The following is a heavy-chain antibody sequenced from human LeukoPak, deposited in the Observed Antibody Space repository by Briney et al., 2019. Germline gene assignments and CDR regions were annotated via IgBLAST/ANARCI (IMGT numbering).Heavy chain of an antibody. V-gene: IGHV1-24*01. J-gene: IGHJ6*04. Sequence: GASVTVSCKVSGYTLTELSMHWVRQAPGKGLEWMGGFDPEDGETIYAQKFQGRVTMTEDTSTDTAYMELSSLRSEDTAVYYCATIPGIAVAGVMGVWGKGTTVTVSS. D-gene: IGHD6-19*01. CDR1: GYTLTELS. CDR2: FDPEDGET. CDR3: ATIPGIAVAGVMGV.